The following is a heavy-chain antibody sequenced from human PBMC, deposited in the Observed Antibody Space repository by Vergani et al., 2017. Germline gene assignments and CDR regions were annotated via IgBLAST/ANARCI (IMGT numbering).Heavy chain of an antibody. D-gene: IGHD3-10*01. CDR1: EFTFSNYA. CDR2: ISGST. J-gene: IGHJ5*02. CDR3: GRVADFYGLGSRLLDL. V-gene: IGHV3-23*02. Sequence: EVQLLESGGGLVQPGGSLRLTCAASEFTFSNYAMNWVRQAPGKGLEWVSGISGSTNYNPSLETRVTISGDTSKNQFSLKLNSVTAADTAVYYCGRVADFYGLGSRLLDLWGQGILVTVSS.